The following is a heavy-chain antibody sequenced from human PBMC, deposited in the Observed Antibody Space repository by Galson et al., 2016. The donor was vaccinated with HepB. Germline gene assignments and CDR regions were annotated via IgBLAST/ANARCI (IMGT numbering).Heavy chain of an antibody. Sequence: QSGAEVKKPGESLKISCQGSGYSFTTYWIGWVRQTPGKGLEWMGIIYPGDSDTRYSPPFQGQVTISADKSTRTAYLQWRSLRASDTATYYCARPIFPSPYGGGSYGNALDIWGQGTVVSVSS. CDR1: GYSFTTYW. D-gene: IGHD3-10*01. V-gene: IGHV5-51*01. CDR2: IYPGDSDT. CDR3: ARPIFPSPYGGGSYGNALDI. J-gene: IGHJ3*02.